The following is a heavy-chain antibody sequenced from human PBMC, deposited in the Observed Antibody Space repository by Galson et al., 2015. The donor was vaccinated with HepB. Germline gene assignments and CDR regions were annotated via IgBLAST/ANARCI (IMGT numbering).Heavy chain of an antibody. Sequence: TLSLTCTVSGGSISSSSYYWGWIRQPPGKGLEWIGSIYYSGSTYYNPSLKSRVTISVDTSKNQFSLKLSSVTAADTAVYYCARRGAGVGATNEYYYYYMDVWGKGTTVTVSS. J-gene: IGHJ6*03. CDR2: IYYSGST. D-gene: IGHD1-26*01. CDR1: GGSISSSSYY. V-gene: IGHV4-39*01. CDR3: ARRGAGVGATNEYYYYYMDV.